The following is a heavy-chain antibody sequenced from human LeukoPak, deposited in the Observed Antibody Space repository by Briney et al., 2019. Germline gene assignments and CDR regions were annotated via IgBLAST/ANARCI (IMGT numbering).Heavy chain of an antibody. D-gene: IGHD3-10*01. V-gene: IGHV3-23*01. Sequence: PGGSLRLSCAASGFTFSSYAMSWVRRAPGKGLEWVSAISGSGGSTYYADSVKGRFTISRDNSKNTLYLQMSSLRAEDTAVYYCAKDKDYYGSGSYLDYWGQGTLVTVSS. CDR2: ISGSGGST. J-gene: IGHJ4*02. CDR3: AKDKDYYGSGSYLDY. CDR1: GFTFSSYA.